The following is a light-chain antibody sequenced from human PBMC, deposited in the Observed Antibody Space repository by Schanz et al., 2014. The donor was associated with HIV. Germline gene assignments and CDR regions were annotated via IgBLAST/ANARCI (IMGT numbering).Light chain of an antibody. Sequence: LTQPRSVSESPGKTVTISCTRSTGSIASNYVQWYQQLPGTAPKLLIYRNDQRPSGVPDRFSGSKSGTSASLAISGLRSEDEADYYCQSYDSSLSGSVLGGGTKLTVL. CDR2: RND. J-gene: IGLJ2*01. V-gene: IGLV1-40*01. CDR3: QSYDSSLSGSV. CDR1: TGSIASNY.